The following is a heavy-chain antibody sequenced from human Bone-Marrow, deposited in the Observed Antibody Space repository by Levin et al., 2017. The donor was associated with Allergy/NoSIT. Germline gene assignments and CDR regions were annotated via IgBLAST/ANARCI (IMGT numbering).Heavy chain of an antibody. Sequence: HSGGSLRLSCAASGFNFEVYGIHWVRQAPGKGLEWVSIISYDGSEKYFADSVKGRVTISRDNAKNTVSLQMNSLRNEDTALYYCVRNSASTLGWSMDGWGQGTMVTVSS. D-gene: IGHD3-10*01. CDR2: ISYDGSEK. V-gene: IGHV3-30*03. J-gene: IGHJ6*02. CDR3: VRNSASTLGWSMDG. CDR1: GFNFEVYG.